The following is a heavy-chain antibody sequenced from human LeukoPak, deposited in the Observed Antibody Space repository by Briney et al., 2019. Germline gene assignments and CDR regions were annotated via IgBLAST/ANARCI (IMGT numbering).Heavy chain of an antibody. CDR1: GGSISSGDYY. CDR2: IYYSGST. V-gene: IGHV4-30-4*08. Sequence: SQTLSLTCTVSGGSISSGDYYWSWIRQPPGKGLEWIGYIYYSGSTYYNPSLKSRVTISVDTSKNQFSLKLSSVTAADTAVYYCARSFNWNYRRVELDYGGQGTLVTVSS. CDR3: ARSFNWNYRRVELDY. D-gene: IGHD1-7*01. J-gene: IGHJ4*02.